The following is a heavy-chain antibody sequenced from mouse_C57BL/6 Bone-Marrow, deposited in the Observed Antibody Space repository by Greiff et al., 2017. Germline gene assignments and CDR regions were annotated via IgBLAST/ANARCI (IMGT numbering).Heavy chain of an antibody. D-gene: IGHD4-1*01. CDR3: ARKGVPWDQEDYFVY. Sequence: VQLQQPGAELVKPGASVKMSCKASGYTFTSYWITWVKQRPGQGLEWIGDIYPGSGSTNYNEKFKSKATLTVDTSSSTAYMQLSSLTSEDSAVYYCARKGVPWDQEDYFVYWGQGTTLTVSS. V-gene: IGHV1-55*01. J-gene: IGHJ2*01. CDR1: GYTFTSYW. CDR2: IYPGSGST.